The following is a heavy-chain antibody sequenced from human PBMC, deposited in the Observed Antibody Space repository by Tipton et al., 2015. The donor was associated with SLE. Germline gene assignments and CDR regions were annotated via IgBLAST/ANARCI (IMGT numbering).Heavy chain of an antibody. CDR3: ARGGGIRFLEWDYYYMDV. Sequence: TLSLTCTVSGGSISSYYWSWIRQPPGKRLEWIGYIYYSGSTNYNPSLKSRVTISVDTSKNQFSLKLSSVTAADTAVYYCARGGGIRFLEWDYYYMDVWGKGTTVTVSS. CDR1: GGSISSYY. CDR2: IYYSGST. J-gene: IGHJ6*03. V-gene: IGHV4-59*01. D-gene: IGHD3-3*01.